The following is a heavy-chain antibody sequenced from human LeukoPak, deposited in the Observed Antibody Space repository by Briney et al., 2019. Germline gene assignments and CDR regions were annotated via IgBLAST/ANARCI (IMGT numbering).Heavy chain of an antibody. Sequence: GSLRLSCAASGFTFTSYSMNWVRQAPGKGLEWVSTIIGGGGSTYYADSVKGRFTISRDNSKNTLYLQVNSLRAEDTAVYYCAKGGKWDVTPFDYWGQGTLVTVSS. CDR3: AKGGKWDVTPFDY. D-gene: IGHD1-26*01. CDR1: GFTFTSYS. CDR2: IIGGGGST. J-gene: IGHJ4*02. V-gene: IGHV3-23*01.